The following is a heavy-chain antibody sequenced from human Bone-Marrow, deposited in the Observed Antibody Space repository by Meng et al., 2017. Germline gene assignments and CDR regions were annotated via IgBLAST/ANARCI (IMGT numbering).Heavy chain of an antibody. Sequence: VHLVQSGAEVKKSGASVKVSCKTSVHTFTSNDFNWVRQAPGQGLEWMGWINPNSGDAGYAQKFQGRVTMTRDTSISTAYMELSRLRSDDTAVYYCASLAIFGVVIRDYWGQGTLVTVSS. J-gene: IGHJ4*02. V-gene: IGHV1-2*02. CDR2: INPNSGDA. D-gene: IGHD3-3*01. CDR3: ASLAIFGVVIRDY. CDR1: VHTFTSND.